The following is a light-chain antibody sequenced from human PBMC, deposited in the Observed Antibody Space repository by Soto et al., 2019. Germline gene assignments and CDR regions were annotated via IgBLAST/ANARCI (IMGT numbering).Light chain of an antibody. CDR2: GNS. Sequence: QSVLTQPPSVSGAPGQRVTISCTGSSSNIGAGYDVHWYQQLPGTAPKLLIYGNSNRPSGVPDRFSGSKSGTSASLAITGRRAEDEADYYCHSYDSSLSGWVFGGGTKLTVL. CDR3: HSYDSSLSGWV. J-gene: IGLJ3*02. CDR1: SSNIGAGYD. V-gene: IGLV1-40*01.